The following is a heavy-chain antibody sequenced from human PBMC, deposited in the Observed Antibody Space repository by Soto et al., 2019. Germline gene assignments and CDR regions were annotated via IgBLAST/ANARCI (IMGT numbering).Heavy chain of an antibody. D-gene: IGHD4-17*01. V-gene: IGHV3-23*01. CDR1: GFTFSSYA. J-gene: IGHJ4*02. Sequence: GGSLRLSCAASGFTFSSYAMSWVRQAPGKGLEWVSIITSDGRTYYADSVKGRFTISRDNSKKTVYLQMNSLRAEDTAVYYCAKDYSTVTTDPLSVVLFDYWRQGALVTVSS. CDR3: AKDYSTVTTDPLSVVLFDY. CDR2: ITSDGRT.